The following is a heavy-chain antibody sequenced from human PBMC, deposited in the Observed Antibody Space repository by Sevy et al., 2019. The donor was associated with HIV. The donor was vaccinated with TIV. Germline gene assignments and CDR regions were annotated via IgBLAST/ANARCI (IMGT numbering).Heavy chain of an antibody. CDR3: AKGLILEWSWYGMDV. D-gene: IGHD3-3*01. V-gene: IGHV3-53*01. Sequence: GGSLRLSCAASGFNVSSNYMSWVRQAPGKGLEWVSVIYRDSNTYYADAVKGRFTISRDNSKNTLYLQMKSLRAEDTAVYYCAKGLILEWSWYGMDVWGQGSTVTVSS. CDR2: IYRDSNT. J-gene: IGHJ6*02. CDR1: GFNVSSNY.